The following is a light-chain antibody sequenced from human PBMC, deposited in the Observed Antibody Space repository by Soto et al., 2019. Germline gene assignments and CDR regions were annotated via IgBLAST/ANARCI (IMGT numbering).Light chain of an antibody. CDR1: QAISTW. CDR2: AAS. V-gene: IGKV1-12*01. J-gene: IGKJ1*01. Sequence: DIQITQSPSSVSASVGDRVTITCRASQAISTWLAWYQQKPGKAPKLLIYAASNLQSGVPSRLSGSGSGTEFTLTISSLQPEDFATYYCQQSYSMWTFGQGTKVDIK. CDR3: QQSYSMWT.